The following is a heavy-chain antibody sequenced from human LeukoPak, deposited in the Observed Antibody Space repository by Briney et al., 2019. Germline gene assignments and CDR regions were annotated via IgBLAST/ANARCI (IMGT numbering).Heavy chain of an antibody. Sequence: GGSLRLSCAASGFSFGSYGMHWVRQAPGKGLEWVAFIRYGGSHQFYADSVRGRFTISRDNPKDTLYLQMNSLRGEDTAVYFCARDSGTWFYLQDWGQGTLVTVSS. CDR2: IRYGGSHQ. CDR1: GFSFGSYG. D-gene: IGHD2/OR15-2a*01. J-gene: IGHJ1*01. CDR3: ARDSGTWFYLQD. V-gene: IGHV3-30*02.